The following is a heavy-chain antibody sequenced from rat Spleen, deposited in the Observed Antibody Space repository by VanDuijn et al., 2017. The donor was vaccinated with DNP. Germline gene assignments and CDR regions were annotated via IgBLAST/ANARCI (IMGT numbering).Heavy chain of an antibody. CDR3: ARDGQWDYLDY. CDR1: GFSLTIYN. J-gene: IGHJ2*01. CDR2: IWNTGGT. Sequence: QVQLKESGPGLVQPSQTLSLTCTVAGFSLTIYNVHWIRQPPGKGLEWMGVIWNTGGTRYNSALKSRLSFSKDTSKSQVFLKMNSLQPEDTGTYYCARDGQWDYLDYWGQGVMVTVAS. D-gene: IGHD1-1*01. V-gene: IGHV2-41*01.